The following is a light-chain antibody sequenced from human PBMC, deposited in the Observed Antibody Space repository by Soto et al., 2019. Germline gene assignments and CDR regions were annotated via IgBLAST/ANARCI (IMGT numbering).Light chain of an antibody. V-gene: IGLV2-14*03. Sequence: QSALTQPASVSGSPGQSITNSCTGTSSDVSGYNYVSWYQHHPGKAPKLMIFDVSNRPSGVSNRFSGSKSGNTASLTISGVQAEDEADYYCSSYTSSSTLGVFGTGTKLTVL. CDR3: SSYTSSSTLGV. CDR2: DVS. CDR1: SSDVSGYNY. J-gene: IGLJ1*01.